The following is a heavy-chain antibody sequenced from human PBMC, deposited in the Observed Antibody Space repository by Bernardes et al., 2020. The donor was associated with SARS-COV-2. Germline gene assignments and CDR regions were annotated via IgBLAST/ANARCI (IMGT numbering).Heavy chain of an antibody. CDR1: GFTFDDYA. D-gene: IGHD5-18*01. V-gene: IGHV3-20*04. CDR2: INWNGDST. CDR3: ARYSGYYYYGMDV. J-gene: IGHJ6*02. Sequence: GGSLRLSCAASGFTFDDYAMSWVRQTPGKGLEWVSGINWNGDSTYYADSVKGRFTISRDNAKNSLYLQVNSLRVEDTALYYCARYSGYYYYGMDVWGQGTTITVSS.